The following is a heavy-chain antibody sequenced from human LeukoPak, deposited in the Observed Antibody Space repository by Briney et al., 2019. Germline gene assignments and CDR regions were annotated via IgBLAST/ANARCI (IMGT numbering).Heavy chain of an antibody. J-gene: IGHJ6*03. CDR1: GYSISSGYY. CDR2: IYHSGST. D-gene: IGHD3-16*01. Sequence: SETLSLTCTVSGYSISSGYYWGWIRQPPGKGLEWIGSIYHSGSTYYNPSLKSRVTISVDTSKSQFSLKLSSVTAEDTAVYYCARDPRGIRNYYYYYYMDVWGKGTTVTVSS. V-gene: IGHV4-38-2*02. CDR3: ARDPRGIRNYYYYYYMDV.